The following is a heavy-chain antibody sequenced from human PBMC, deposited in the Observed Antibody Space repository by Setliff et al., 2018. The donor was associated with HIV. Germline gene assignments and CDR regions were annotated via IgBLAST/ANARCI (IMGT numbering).Heavy chain of an antibody. J-gene: IGHJ4*02. V-gene: IGHV4-59*02. CDR2: IYYNGVT. D-gene: IGHD1-26*01. CDR1: GGSVTRHY. Sequence: SETLSLTCTVSGGSVTRHYWTWIRQPPGKGLEWIGYIYYNGVTTYNPSLKSRLTISADTSKNQFSLKLTSVTAADTAVYYCARGILVDPTRFDYWGQGTQVTVSS. CDR3: ARGILVDPTRFDY.